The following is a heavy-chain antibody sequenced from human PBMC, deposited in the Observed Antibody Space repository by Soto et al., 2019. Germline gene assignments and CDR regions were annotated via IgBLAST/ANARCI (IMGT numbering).Heavy chain of an antibody. J-gene: IGHJ4*02. CDR1: GYTFASYG. CDR3: ARDIRDRQQLPDFDY. V-gene: IGHV1-18*01. Sequence: QVQLVQSGAEVKKPGASVKVSCKASGYTFASYGISWVRQAPGQGLEWMGWISAYNGNTNYAQKLQGRVTMTTDTSTSTAYMELRSLRSDDTAVYYCARDIRDRQQLPDFDYWGQGTLVTVSS. D-gene: IGHD6-13*01. CDR2: ISAYNGNT.